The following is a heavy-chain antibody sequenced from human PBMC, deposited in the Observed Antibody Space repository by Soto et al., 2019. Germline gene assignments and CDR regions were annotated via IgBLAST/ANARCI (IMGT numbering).Heavy chain of an antibody. Sequence: SETMCLTCPVAGGSISSYYWSWIRPPPGKGLEWIAYFYYSGSTIYNPSLKSRVTISVDTSKNQFSLKVTSVTAADTAVYYCARRHPLSAAGTFDHWGLGTLVTVSS. CDR3: ARRHPLSAAGTFDH. V-gene: IGHV4-59*12. CDR2: FYYSGST. D-gene: IGHD6-25*01. CDR1: GGSISSYY. J-gene: IGHJ4*02.